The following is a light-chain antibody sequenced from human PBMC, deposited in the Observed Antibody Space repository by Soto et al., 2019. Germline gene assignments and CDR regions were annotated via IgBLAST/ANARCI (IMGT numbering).Light chain of an antibody. CDR2: AAS. V-gene: IGKV1-12*01. CDR1: QGIGTW. CDR3: QQVNSFPIT. J-gene: IGKJ5*01. Sequence: DIQMTQAPSSVSASVGDRVTITCRASQGIGTWLAWYQQKPGEAPNLLIHAASSLRSGVPSRFSGSGSGTDFTLTINNLQPEDFATYYCQQVNSFPITFGQGTRLEIK.